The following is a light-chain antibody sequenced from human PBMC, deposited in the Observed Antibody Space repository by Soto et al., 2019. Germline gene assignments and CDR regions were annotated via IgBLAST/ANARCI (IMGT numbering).Light chain of an antibody. CDR3: QQVKTSPRT. CDR2: AAS. Sequence: DIQMTQSPSSMSASVGDRVTITCRASQDIGSQLGWYQQKPGKAPKLLIHAASTLQRGVPFRFSGSGSGTEFTLTIRSLQSEDFATYYCQQVKTSPRTFGQGTKVEIE. V-gene: IGKV1-12*01. J-gene: IGKJ1*01. CDR1: QDIGSQ.